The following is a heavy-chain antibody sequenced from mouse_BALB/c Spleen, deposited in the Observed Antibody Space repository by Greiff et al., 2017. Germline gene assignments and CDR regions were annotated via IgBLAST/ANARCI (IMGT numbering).Heavy chain of an antibody. CDR2: ISDGGSYT. J-gene: IGHJ3*01. D-gene: IGHD1-2*01. Sequence: EVKLMESGGGLVKPGGSLKLSCAASGFTFSDYYMYWVRQTPEKRLEWVATISDGGSYTYYPDSVKGRFTISRDNAKNNLYLQMSSLKSEDTAMYYCARGGFTTAAWFAYWGQGTLVTVSA. CDR3: ARGGFTTAAWFAY. CDR1: GFTFSDYY. V-gene: IGHV5-4*02.